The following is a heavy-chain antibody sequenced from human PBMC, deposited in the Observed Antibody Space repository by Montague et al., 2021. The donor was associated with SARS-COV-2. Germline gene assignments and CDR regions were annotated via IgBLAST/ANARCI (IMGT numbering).Heavy chain of an antibody. CDR2: IYSTGST. V-gene: IGHV4-59*08. D-gene: IGHD4-23*01. CDR1: GGSISRFS. J-gene: IGHJ4*02. CDR3: ARGATDFGGNSVGFDY. Sequence: SETLSLTCTVSGGSISRFSWSWIRQPPGKELEWIAYIYSTGSTDYNPSLKSRVTISLETSKNQFSLNLTSLTAADTAVYYCARGATDFGGNSVGFDYWGQGTLVTVSS.